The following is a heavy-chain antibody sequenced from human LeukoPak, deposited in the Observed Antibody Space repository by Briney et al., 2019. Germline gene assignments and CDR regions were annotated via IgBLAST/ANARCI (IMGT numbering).Heavy chain of an antibody. Sequence: ASVKVSCKASGGTFSSYTISWVRQAPGQGLEWMGGIIPIFGTANYAQKFRGRVTITTDESTSTAYMELSSLRSEDTAVYYCARDGKEYYGSGSYYTSWGQGTLVTVSS. CDR2: IIPIFGTA. V-gene: IGHV1-69*05. D-gene: IGHD3-10*01. CDR3: ARDGKEYYGSGSYYTS. J-gene: IGHJ4*02. CDR1: GGTFSSYT.